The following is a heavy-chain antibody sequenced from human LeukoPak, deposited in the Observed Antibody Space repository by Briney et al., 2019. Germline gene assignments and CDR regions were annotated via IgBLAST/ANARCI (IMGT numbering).Heavy chain of an antibody. D-gene: IGHD5-12*01. J-gene: IGHJ4*02. Sequence: SETLSLTCTVSGGSISNYYWNWIRQPPGKGLEWIGYIYYSGSINYNPSLKSRVTISVDTSKNQFSLKLSSVTAADTAVYYCARDLGYSGYDYWGQGTLVTVSS. CDR1: GGSISNYY. CDR3: ARDLGYSGYDY. CDR2: IYYSGSI. V-gene: IGHV4-59*01.